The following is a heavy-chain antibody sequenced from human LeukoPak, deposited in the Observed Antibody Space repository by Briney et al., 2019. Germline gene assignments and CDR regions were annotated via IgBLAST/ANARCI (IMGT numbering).Heavy chain of an antibody. CDR3: ARAYWSGNYYYYMDV. D-gene: IGHD3-3*01. V-gene: IGHV1-69*05. Sequence: SVNVSCKASGGTFSSYAISWVRQAPGQGLEWMGRIIPIFGTANYAQKFQGRVTITTDESTSTAYMELSSLRSEDTAVYYCARAYWSGNYYYYMDVWGKGTTVTVSS. CDR1: GGTFSSYA. J-gene: IGHJ6*03. CDR2: IIPIFGTA.